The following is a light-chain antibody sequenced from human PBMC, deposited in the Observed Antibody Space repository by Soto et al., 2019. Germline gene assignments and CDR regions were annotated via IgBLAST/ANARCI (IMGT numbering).Light chain of an antibody. CDR3: CSYAGGTSVV. CDR1: SSDVGRYHL. Sequence: QSALTQPASVSGSPGQSITISCTGTSSDVGRYHLVSWYQQHPGTAPKLMIFEDTERPSGVSNRFAGSKSGNTASLTISGPPAEDEADYYCCSYAGGTSVVFGGGTKLTVL. CDR2: EDT. J-gene: IGLJ2*01. V-gene: IGLV2-23*01.